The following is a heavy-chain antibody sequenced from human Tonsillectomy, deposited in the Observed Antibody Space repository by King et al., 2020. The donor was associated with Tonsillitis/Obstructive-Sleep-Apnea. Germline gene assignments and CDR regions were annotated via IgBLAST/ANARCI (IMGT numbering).Heavy chain of an antibody. J-gene: IGHJ4*02. V-gene: IGHV4-59*08. CDR2: SYYSGST. CDR1: GGSISSYY. CDR3: ASFEYSSSSAFDY. Sequence: VQLQESGPGLVKPSETLSLTCTVSGGSISSYYWSWIRQPPGKGLEWIGYSYYSGSTNYNPSLKSRVTISVDTSKNQFSLKLSSVTAADTAVYYCASFEYSSSSAFDYWGQGTLVTVSS. D-gene: IGHD6-6*01.